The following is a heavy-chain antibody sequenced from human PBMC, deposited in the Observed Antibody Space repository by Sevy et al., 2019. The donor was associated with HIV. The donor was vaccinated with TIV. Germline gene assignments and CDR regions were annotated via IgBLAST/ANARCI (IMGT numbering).Heavy chain of an antibody. V-gene: IGHV3-11*06. D-gene: IGHD5-18*01. CDR1: GFTFSDYY. CDR3: ARVCHTADRNYYYYMDV. Sequence: GGSLRLSCAASGFTFSDYYMSWIRQAPGKGLEWVSYISSSSSYTNCADSVKGRFTISRDNAKNSLYLQMNSLRAEDTAVYYCARVCHTADRNYYYYMDVWGKGTTVTVSS. CDR2: ISSSSSYT. J-gene: IGHJ6*03.